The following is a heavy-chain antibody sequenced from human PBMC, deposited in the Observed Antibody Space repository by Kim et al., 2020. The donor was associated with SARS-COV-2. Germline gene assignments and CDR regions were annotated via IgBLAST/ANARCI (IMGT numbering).Heavy chain of an antibody. D-gene: IGHD6-13*01. V-gene: IGHV7-4-1*02. J-gene: IGHJ5*02. Sequence: AQGFTGRFVFSLDTSVSTAYLQISSLKAEDTAVYYCARGYSSSWYDWFDPWGQGTLVTVSS. CDR3: ARGYSSSWYDWFDP.